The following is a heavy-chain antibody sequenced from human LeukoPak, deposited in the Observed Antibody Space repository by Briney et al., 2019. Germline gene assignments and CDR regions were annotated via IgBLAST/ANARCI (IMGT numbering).Heavy chain of an antibody. CDR2: INPNSGGT. V-gene: IGHV1-2*02. CDR1: GYTFTGYY. J-gene: IGHJ5*02. Sequence: ASVKVSCKASGYTFTGYYMHWVRQAPGQGLEWMGWINPNSGGTNYAQKFQGRVTMTRDTSISTAYMELSRLRSDDTAVYYCARGRKNGIAARPSLDDWFDPWGQGTLVTVSS. D-gene: IGHD6-6*01. CDR3: ARGRKNGIAARPSLDDWFDP.